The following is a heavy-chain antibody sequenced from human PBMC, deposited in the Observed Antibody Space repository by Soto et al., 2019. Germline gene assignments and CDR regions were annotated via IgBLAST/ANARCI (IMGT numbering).Heavy chain of an antibody. CDR2: IKGDGIST. V-gene: IGHV3-74*01. CDR3: ARGAMGNYYNDY. CDR1: GFTFSSYW. D-gene: IGHD3-10*01. Sequence: EVQLVESGGGLVQSGGSLRLSCAASGFTFSSYWMHWVRQAPGKGLVWVSRIKGDGISTNYADSVKGRFTISRDNAKDTVFLQMNCLSAYDTAVYYCARGAMGNYYNDYWGQGTLVTVSS. J-gene: IGHJ4*02.